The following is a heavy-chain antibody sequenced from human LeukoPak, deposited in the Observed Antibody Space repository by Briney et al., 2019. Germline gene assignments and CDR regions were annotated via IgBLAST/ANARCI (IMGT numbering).Heavy chain of an antibody. Sequence: GGSLRLSCAASGFTFSSYAMSWVRQAPGRGLEWVSGIDYAGGSTNYADSVQGRFTVSRDNSKNTLYLQMNSLRAEDTAIYYCAATRVCGGVLLRPNCLYFEDWGQGTLVTVSS. D-gene: IGHD3-10*01. CDR2: IDYAGGST. V-gene: IGHV3-23*01. J-gene: IGHJ4*02. CDR1: GFTFSSYA. CDR3: AATRVCGGVLLRPNCLYFED.